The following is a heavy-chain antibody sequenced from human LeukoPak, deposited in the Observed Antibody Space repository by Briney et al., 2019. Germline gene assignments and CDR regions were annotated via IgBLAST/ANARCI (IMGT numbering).Heavy chain of an antibody. CDR3: ARGSYWYDG. Sequence: ASVKVSCKASGHTFTDCYIQWVRQAPGQGLEWMGWINPNSGGSNYAQKFQGRVTMTRGRSISTAYMELRSLRSDDTAVYYCARGSYWYDGWGQGTLVTVSS. CDR1: GHTFTDCY. CDR2: INPNSGGS. J-gene: IGHJ5*02. D-gene: IGHD6-13*01. V-gene: IGHV1-2*02.